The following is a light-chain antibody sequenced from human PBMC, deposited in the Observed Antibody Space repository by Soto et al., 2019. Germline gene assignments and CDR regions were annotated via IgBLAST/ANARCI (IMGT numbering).Light chain of an antibody. Sequence: DIQMTQSPTSLSASVGDRVTITCRVSQDIRNFVAWYQQKPGKAPKLLIYAASTLQSGVPSRFSGSGSGTDFTLTINSLQPEDVATYSCQQYSSVPVFGPGTKVEIK. V-gene: IGKV1-27*01. J-gene: IGKJ3*01. CDR2: AAS. CDR1: QDIRNF. CDR3: QQYSSVPV.